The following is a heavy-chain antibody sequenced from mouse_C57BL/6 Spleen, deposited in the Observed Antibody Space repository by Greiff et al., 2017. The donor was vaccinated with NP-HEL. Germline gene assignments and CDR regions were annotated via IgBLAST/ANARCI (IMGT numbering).Heavy chain of an antibody. CDR1: GYTFTDYE. J-gene: IGHJ1*03. CDR2: IDPETGGT. Sequence: QVQLQQSGAELVRPGASVTLSCKASGYTFTDYEMHWVKQTPVHGLEWIGAIDPETGGTAYNQKFKGKAILTADKSSSTAYMELRSLTSEESAVYYWTAYYGSSYEGWYFDVWGTGTTVTVSS. V-gene: IGHV1-15*01. CDR3: TAYYGSSYEGWYFDV. D-gene: IGHD1-1*01.